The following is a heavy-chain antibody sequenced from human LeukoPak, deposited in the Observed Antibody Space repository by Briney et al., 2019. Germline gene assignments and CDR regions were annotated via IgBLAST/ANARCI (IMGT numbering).Heavy chain of an antibody. Sequence: SETLSLTCTVSGGSISSYYWSWIRQPAGKGLEWIGRIYTSGSTNYNPSLKSRVTMSVDTSKNQFSLKLSSVTAADTAVYYCARGDIVPTIRLDYGMDVWGQGTTVTVSS. CDR2: IYTSGST. J-gene: IGHJ6*02. D-gene: IGHD5-12*01. CDR3: ARGDIVPTIRLDYGMDV. CDR1: GGSISSYY. V-gene: IGHV4-4*07.